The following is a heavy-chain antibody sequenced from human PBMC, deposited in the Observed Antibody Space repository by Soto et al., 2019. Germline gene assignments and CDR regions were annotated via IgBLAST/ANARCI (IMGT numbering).Heavy chain of an antibody. J-gene: IGHJ4*02. D-gene: IGHD2-21*02. Sequence: GASVKVSCKASGYTFTSYAMHWVRQAPGQRLEWMGWINAGNGNTKYSQKFQGRVTITRDTSASTAYMELSSLRSEDTAVYYCAWSIVVVTALDYWGLGTLFIVSS. CDR3: AWSIVVVTALDY. V-gene: IGHV1-3*01. CDR2: INAGNGNT. CDR1: GYTFTSYA.